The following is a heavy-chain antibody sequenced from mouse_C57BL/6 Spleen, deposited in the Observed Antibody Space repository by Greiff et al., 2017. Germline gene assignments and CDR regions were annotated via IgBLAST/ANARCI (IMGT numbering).Heavy chain of an antibody. CDR1: GYAFSSSW. J-gene: IGHJ4*01. CDR2: IYPGDGDT. D-gene: IGHD1-1*01. Sequence: VQLQQSGPELVKPGASVKISCKASGYAFSSSWMNWVKQRPGKGLEWIGRIYPGDGDTNYNGKFKGKATLTADKSSSTAYMLLSRLTSEDSAVYFGARGFTTVVATYYAMDYWGQGTSVTVSS. V-gene: IGHV1-82*01. CDR3: ARGFTTVVATYYAMDY.